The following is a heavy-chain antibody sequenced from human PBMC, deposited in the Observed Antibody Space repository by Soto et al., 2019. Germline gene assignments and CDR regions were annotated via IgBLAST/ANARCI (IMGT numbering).Heavy chain of an antibody. D-gene: IGHD2-15*01. CDR1: GFTFGDFG. CDR2: ISWNGGGK. Sequence: EVQLVESGGGLVQPGRALRLSCEVSGFTFGDFGMHWVRQAPGKGLEWVSGISWNGGGKGYADSVKARFTISRDNSKNSLYLHMNGLRPEDSALYYCAKDTIYCRAGTCQRDFFYRDGWGTGTTVTVSS. J-gene: IGHJ6*03. CDR3: AKDTIYCRAGTCQRDFFYRDG. V-gene: IGHV3-9*01.